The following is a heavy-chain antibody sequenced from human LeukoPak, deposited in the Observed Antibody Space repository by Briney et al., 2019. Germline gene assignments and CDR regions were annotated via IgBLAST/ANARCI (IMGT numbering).Heavy chain of an antibody. CDR2: ISNSGSAI. CDR1: GFTFSDYY. J-gene: IGHJ4*02. CDR3: ASIIAAARDY. Sequence: GGSLRLSCAASGFTFSDYYMSWIRQAPGKGLEWVSYISNSGSAIYYADSVKGRFTISRDNAKNSLYLQMNSLRAEDTAVYYCASIIAAARDYWGQGTLVTVSS. D-gene: IGHD6-13*01. V-gene: IGHV3-11*01.